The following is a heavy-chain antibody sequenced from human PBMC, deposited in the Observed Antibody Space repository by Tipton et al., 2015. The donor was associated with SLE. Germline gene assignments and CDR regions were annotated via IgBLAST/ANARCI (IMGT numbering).Heavy chain of an antibody. V-gene: IGHV3-23*03. Sequence: SLRLSCAASGFTFSSYAMSWVRQAPGKGLEWVSVIYSGGSSTYYADSVKGRFTISRDNSKNTLYLQMNSLRAEDTAVYYCAKDGGADAFDIWGQGTMVTVSS. CDR3: AKDGGADAFDI. J-gene: IGHJ3*02. CDR1: GFTFSSYA. CDR2: IYSGGSST. D-gene: IGHD3-16*01.